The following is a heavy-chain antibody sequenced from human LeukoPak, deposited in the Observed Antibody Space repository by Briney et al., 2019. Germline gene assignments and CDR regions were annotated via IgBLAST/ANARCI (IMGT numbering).Heavy chain of an antibody. CDR1: DDSISDYY. CDR2: IYYTGST. Sequence: SETLSLTCTVSDDSISDYYRGWIRQPPGKGLEWIGYIYYTGSTNYNPSLKSRVTISVDTAKNQFSLNVRSVTAADTAVYYCARELYSGYDSWGQGTLVTVST. CDR3: ARELYSGYDS. D-gene: IGHD5-12*01. J-gene: IGHJ5*01. V-gene: IGHV4-59*01.